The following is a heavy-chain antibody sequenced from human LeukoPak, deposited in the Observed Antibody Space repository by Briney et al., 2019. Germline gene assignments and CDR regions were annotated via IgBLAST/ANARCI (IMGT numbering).Heavy chain of an antibody. CDR3: ARGLRVGNTGYYFDY. CDR2: IYTSGST. V-gene: IGHV4-4*07. D-gene: IGHD1-26*01. CDR1: GGSISSYY. Sequence: SETLSLTCTVSGGSISSYYWSWIRQPAGKGLEWIGRIYTSGSTNYNPSLKSRVTMSVDTSKNRFSLNLKSVTAADTAVYYCARGLRVGNTGYYFDYWGQGTLVTVSS. J-gene: IGHJ4*02.